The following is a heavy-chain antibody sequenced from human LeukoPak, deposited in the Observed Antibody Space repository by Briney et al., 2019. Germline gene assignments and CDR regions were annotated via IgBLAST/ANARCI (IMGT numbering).Heavy chain of an antibody. J-gene: IGHJ4*02. Sequence: GGXLXLSXXASGLTLSGYWMHWVRQTPGKGLVWVSRIDSDGSGTSYADSVKGRFTISRDDVKNMLYLQMNSLRVEDTGLYYCSTVEHFWGQGTLVTVSS. D-gene: IGHD1/OR15-1a*01. V-gene: IGHV3-74*01. CDR3: STVEHF. CDR2: IDSDGSGT. CDR1: GLTLSGYW.